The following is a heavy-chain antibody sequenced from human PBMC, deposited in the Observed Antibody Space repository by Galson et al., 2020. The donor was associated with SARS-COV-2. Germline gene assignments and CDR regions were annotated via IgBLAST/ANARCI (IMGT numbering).Heavy chain of an antibody. V-gene: IGHV4-39*01. CDR3: ARLETYCSSTRCPPDLGVLDF. J-gene: IGHJ4*02. Sequence: SETLSLTCTVSGASIRSSRYFWDWIRQPPGKGLEWIANFNNADSGERTHYNPSLTSRLTVSGDTSRNQFSLTLGPVTAADTAVYYCARLETYCSSTRCPPDLGVLDFWGQGILVTVSS. CDR2: FNNADSGERT. CDR1: GASIRSSRYF. D-gene: IGHD2-2*01.